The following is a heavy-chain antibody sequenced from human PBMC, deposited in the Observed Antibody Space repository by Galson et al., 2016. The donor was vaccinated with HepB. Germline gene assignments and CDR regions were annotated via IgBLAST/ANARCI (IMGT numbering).Heavy chain of an antibody. CDR3: ARGYSGLPLDS. CDR2: ISYSGRT. CDR1: GVSFTDSTYY. J-gene: IGHJ4*02. V-gene: IGHV4-39*01. Sequence: SETLSLTCTVSGVSFTDSTYYWGWVRQPPGKALEWFGIISYSGRTLHTPSLQSRVTISVDTSRNQFSLKLSSVTAADTAVYYCARGYSGLPLDSWGQGTLVTVSS. D-gene: IGHD5-12*01.